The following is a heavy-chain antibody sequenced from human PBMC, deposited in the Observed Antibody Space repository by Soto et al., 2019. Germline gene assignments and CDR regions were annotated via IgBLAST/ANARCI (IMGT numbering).Heavy chain of an antibody. D-gene: IGHD3-22*01. CDR3: AREYLAIHYYDSSGYPDAFDI. CDR1: GGTFSSYA. Sequence: SVKVSCKASGGTFSSYAISWVRQAPGQGLEWMGGIIPIFGTANYAQKFQGRVTITADESTSTAYMELRSLRSDDTAVYYCAREYLAIHYYDSSGYPDAFDIWGQGTMVTVSS. V-gene: IGHV1-69*13. CDR2: IIPIFGTA. J-gene: IGHJ3*02.